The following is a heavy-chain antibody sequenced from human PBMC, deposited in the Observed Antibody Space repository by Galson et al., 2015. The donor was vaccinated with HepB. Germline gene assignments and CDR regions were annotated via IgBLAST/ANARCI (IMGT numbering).Heavy chain of an antibody. CDR2: ISSNSSYT. CDR1: GFTFSDYY. V-gene: IGHV3-11*05. D-gene: IGHD4-23*01. J-gene: IGHJ3*02. Sequence: SLKLSCAASGFTFSDYYMSWIRQAPGKGLEWVSYISSNSSYTNYADSVKGRFTITRDDAKNSLYLQMNSLRAEDTAVYYCARDRSTVVTPDDAFDIWGQGTMVTVSS. CDR3: ARDRSTVVTPDDAFDI.